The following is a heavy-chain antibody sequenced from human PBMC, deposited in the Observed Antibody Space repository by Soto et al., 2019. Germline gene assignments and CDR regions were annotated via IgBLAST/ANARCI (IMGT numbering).Heavy chain of an antibody. CDR2: IIPIFGTA. J-gene: IGHJ6*02. V-gene: IGHV1-69*01. Sequence: QVQLVQSGAEVKKPGSSVKVSCKASGGTFSSYAISWVRQAPGQGLEWMGGIIPIFGTANYAQKFQGRVTITADESTSTDYMELSSLRSEDTAVYYCARDQGGSYSGGYYYYYGMDVWGQGTTVTVSS. CDR1: GGTFSSYA. D-gene: IGHD1-26*01. CDR3: ARDQGGSYSGGYYYYYGMDV.